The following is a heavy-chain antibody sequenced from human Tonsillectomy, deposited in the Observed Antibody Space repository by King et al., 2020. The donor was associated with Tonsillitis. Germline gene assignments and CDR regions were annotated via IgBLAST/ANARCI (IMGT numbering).Heavy chain of an antibody. CDR3: AKDKVATMPRDAFDF. CDR1: GFTFSNYA. J-gene: IGHJ3*01. CDR2: ISGSGGST. D-gene: IGHD5-12*01. Sequence: VQLVESGGGLVQPGGSLRLSCAASGFTFSNYAMSWVRQAPGKGLEWVSAISGSGGSTYSADSVKGRFTISRDNSKNRLYLQMNSLRAEDTAVYYCAKDKVATMPRDAFDFWGQGTMVIVSS. V-gene: IGHV3-23*04.